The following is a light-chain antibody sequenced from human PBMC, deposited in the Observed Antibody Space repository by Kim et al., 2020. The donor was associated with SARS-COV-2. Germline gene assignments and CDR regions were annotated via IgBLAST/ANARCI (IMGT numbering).Light chain of an antibody. Sequence: RVTNSCTGSSSNIGAGYDVHWYQQLPGPAPQLLIYGNSNRPSGVPDRFSGSKSGTSASLAITGLQAEDEADYYCQSYDSSLSGYVFETGTKVTVL. CDR3: QSYDSSLSGYV. CDR1: SSNIGAGYD. CDR2: GNS. J-gene: IGLJ1*01. V-gene: IGLV1-40*01.